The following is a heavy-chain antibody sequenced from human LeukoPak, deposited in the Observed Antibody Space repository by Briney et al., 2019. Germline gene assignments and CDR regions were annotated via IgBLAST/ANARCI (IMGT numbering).Heavy chain of an antibody. D-gene: IGHD6-13*01. Sequence: SVKVSCKASGGTFSSYAISWVRQAPGQGLEWMGGIIPIFGTANYAQKFQGRVTITTDESTSTAYMELSSLRSEDTAVYYCARDRTEPQGIAGSMTAFDIWGQGTMVTVSS. J-gene: IGHJ3*02. CDR3: ARDRTEPQGIAGSMTAFDI. CDR2: IIPIFGTA. V-gene: IGHV1-69*05. CDR1: GGTFSSYA.